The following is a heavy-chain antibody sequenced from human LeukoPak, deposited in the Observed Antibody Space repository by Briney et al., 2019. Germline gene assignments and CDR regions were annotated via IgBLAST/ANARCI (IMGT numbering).Heavy chain of an antibody. CDR3: ARGEYCSGGSCYGKYYYGMDV. J-gene: IGHJ6*02. V-gene: IGHV3-23*01. D-gene: IGHD2-15*01. CDR1: GFTFSSYA. Sequence: GGSLRLSCAASGFTFSSYAMNWVRQAPGEGLEWVSTISGSEGRTYYADSVKGRFTISRDNAKNSLYLQMDSLRVEDTAVYYCARGEYCSGGSCYGKYYYGMDVWGQGTTVTVAS. CDR2: ISGSEGRT.